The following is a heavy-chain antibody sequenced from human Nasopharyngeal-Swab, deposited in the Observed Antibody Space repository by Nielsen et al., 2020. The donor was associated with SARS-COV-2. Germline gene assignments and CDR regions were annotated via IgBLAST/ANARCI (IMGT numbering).Heavy chain of an antibody. CDR2: ISGGGGST. J-gene: IGHJ4*02. Sequence: GGSLRLSCAASGFTFSEYAFHWVRQAPGKGLEWVSVISGGGGSTHYADSVKGRFSISRVDSRETVYLQMDSLRAEDTAVYYCARDPSFVGSLEFDQWGRGTLVTVSS. V-gene: IGHV3-23*01. CDR1: GFTFSEYA. D-gene: IGHD1-26*01. CDR3: ARDPSFVGSLEFDQ.